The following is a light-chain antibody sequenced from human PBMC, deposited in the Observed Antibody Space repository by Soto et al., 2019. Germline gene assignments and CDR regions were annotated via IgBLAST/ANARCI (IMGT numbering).Light chain of an antibody. V-gene: IGKV1-5*01. CDR3: QQYNTYPWT. Sequence: DIQMTQSPSTLSASVGDRVTITCRASQSISSWLAWYQQKPGKAPKVLIYDASNLESGVPSRFRGSGSGTEFTLTISSLQPDDFATYYCQQYNTYPWTFGQGTKVEIK. CDR1: QSISSW. CDR2: DAS. J-gene: IGKJ1*01.